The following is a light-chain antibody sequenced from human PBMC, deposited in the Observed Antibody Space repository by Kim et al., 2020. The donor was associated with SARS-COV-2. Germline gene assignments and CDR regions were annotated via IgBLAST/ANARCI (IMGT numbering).Light chain of an antibody. CDR3: QQYGGSRWT. CDR1: QSVSSSY. CDR2: GVS. J-gene: IGKJ1*01. V-gene: IGKV3-20*01. Sequence: EIVLTQSPGTLSLSPGERATLSCRASQSVSSSYLAWYQQKPGQAPRLLIYGVSNRATGIPDRFSGSGSETGFTLTISRLEAEDFAVYYCQQYGGSRWTFGQGTKVDIK.